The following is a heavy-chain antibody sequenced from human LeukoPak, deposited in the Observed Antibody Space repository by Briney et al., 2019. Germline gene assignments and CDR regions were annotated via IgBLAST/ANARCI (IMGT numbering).Heavy chain of an antibody. V-gene: IGHV3-53*01. Sequence: QPGGSLRLSCAASGFTVSNNYMSWVRQAPGKGLEWVSVIYSGGSTYYADSVKGRFTISRDNSKNTLYLQMNSLRAEDTAVYYCARDSTRYSSGYWGQGTLVTVSS. CDR1: GFTVSNNY. CDR3: ARDSTRYSSGY. CDR2: IYSGGST. J-gene: IGHJ4*02. D-gene: IGHD5-18*01.